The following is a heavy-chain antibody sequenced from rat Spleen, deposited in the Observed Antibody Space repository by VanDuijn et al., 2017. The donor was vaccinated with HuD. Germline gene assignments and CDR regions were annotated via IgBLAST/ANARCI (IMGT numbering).Heavy chain of an antibody. CDR2: ITNSGGST. CDR1: GFTFSNYY. Sequence: EVQLVESGGGLVQPGRSLKLSCAASGFTFSNYYMAWVRQAPTKGLEWVASITNSGGSTYYRDSVKGRFTISRDNAKSTLYLQMDSLRSEDTATYYCARPTEGIAWFVYWGQGTLVTVSS. V-gene: IGHV5S23*01. CDR3: ARPTEGIAWFVY. D-gene: IGHD1-11*01. J-gene: IGHJ3*01.